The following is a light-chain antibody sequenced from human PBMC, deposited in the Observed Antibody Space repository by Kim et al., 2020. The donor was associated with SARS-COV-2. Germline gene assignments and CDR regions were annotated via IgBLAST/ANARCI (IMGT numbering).Light chain of an antibody. Sequence: APVGDRVTITCRASQGISTHLAWFQQKPGQVPKLLIYAASTLQSGVPPRFSGSGSGTDFTLTVSSLQPEDFATYYCQQLWNYPITFGQGTRLEIK. V-gene: IGKV1-9*01. CDR1: QGISTH. J-gene: IGKJ5*01. CDR2: AAS. CDR3: QQLWNYPIT.